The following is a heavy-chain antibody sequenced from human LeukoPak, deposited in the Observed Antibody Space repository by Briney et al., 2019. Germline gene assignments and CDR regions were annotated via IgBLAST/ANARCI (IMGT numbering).Heavy chain of an antibody. CDR1: GYTFTGYY. V-gene: IGHV1-2*06. Sequence: ASVKVSCKASGYTFTGYYMHWVRQAPGQGLEWMGRINPNSSGTNYAQKFQGRVTMTRDTSISTAYMELSRLRSDDTAVYYCASKYYYDSSGYEYWGQGTLVTVSS. J-gene: IGHJ4*02. CDR2: INPNSSGT. D-gene: IGHD3-22*01. CDR3: ASKYYYDSSGYEY.